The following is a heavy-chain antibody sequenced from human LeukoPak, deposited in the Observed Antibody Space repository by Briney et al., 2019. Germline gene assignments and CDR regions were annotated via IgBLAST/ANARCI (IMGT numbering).Heavy chain of an antibody. CDR1: GHTFTGYY. CDR3: ARVEGDSSGYYYVGYYFDY. Sequence: ASVKVSCKASGHTFTGYYMHWVLQAPGQGLEWMGWINPNSGGTNYAQKFQGRVTMTRDTSISTAYMELSRLRSDDTAVYYCARVEGDSSGYYYVGYYFDYWGQGTLVTVSS. CDR2: INPNSGGT. D-gene: IGHD3-22*01. J-gene: IGHJ4*02. V-gene: IGHV1-2*02.